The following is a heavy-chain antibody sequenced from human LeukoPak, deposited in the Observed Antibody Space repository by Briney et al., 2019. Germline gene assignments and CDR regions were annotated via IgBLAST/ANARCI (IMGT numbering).Heavy chain of an antibody. Sequence: ASVKVSCKASGYTFGDYGITWVRQAPGQGLEWMGWISVFLGNTNSAQKFQGRVIMTTDTSTSTAYMELRSLRSDDTAVYFCARDQAHGATHFDLWGQGTLVTVSS. D-gene: IGHD5-24*01. J-gene: IGHJ4*02. CDR1: GYTFGDYG. CDR3: ARDQAHGATHFDL. CDR2: ISVFLGNT. V-gene: IGHV1-18*01.